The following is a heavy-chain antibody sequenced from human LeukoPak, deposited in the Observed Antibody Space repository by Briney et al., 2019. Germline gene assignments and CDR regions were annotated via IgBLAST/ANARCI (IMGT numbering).Heavy chain of an antibody. CDR3: ARDASQYQAFDY. CDR1: GYSISSGYY. V-gene: IGHV4-38-2*02. CDR2: IYHDGST. Sequence: SSETLSLTCTVSGYSISSGYYWGWIRPPPGKGLEWIENIYHDGSTYYNPSLKSRVTISVDTSKNQFSLKLSSVTAADTAVYYCARDASQYQAFDYWGQGTLVTVSS. J-gene: IGHJ4*02. D-gene: IGHD2-2*01.